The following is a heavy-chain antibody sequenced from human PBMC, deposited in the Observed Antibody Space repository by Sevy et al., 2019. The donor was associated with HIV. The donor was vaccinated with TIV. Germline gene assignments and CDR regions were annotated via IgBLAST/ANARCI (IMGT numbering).Heavy chain of an antibody. CDR3: ARDMYSSSWHNWFDP. V-gene: IGHV1-69*13. D-gene: IGHD6-13*01. J-gene: IGHJ5*02. CDR2: IIPIFGTA. CDR1: GGTFSSYA. Sequence: ASVKVSCKASGGTFSSYAISRVRQAPGQGLEWMGGIIPIFGTANYAHKFQGRVTITADESTSTAYMELSSLRSEDTAVYYCARDMYSSSWHNWFDPWGQGTLVTVSS.